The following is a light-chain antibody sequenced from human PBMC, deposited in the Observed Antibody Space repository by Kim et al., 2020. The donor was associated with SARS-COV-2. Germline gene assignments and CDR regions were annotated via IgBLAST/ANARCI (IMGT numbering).Light chain of an antibody. CDR3: QRRSNWPLIT. J-gene: IGKJ5*01. CDR2: DAS. CDR1: QSVSSY. Sequence: PGERATLSCRASQSVSSYLAWYQQKPGQAPRLLIYDASNRATGIPARFSGSGSGTDFTLTISSLEPEDFAVYYCQRRSNWPLITFGQGTRLEIK. V-gene: IGKV3-11*01.